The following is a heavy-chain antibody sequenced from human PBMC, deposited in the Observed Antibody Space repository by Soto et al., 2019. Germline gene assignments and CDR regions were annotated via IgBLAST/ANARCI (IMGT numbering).Heavy chain of an antibody. D-gene: IGHD3-3*01. CDR2: IYYSGST. Sequence: SETLSLTCTVSGGSISSYYWSWIRQPPGKGLEWIGYIYYSGSTNYNPSLKSRVTISVDTSKNQFSLKLSSVTAADTAVYYCARVDLTQNYDFPDWGQGTLVTVSS. CDR3: ARVDLTQNYDFPD. V-gene: IGHV4-59*01. CDR1: GGSISSYY. J-gene: IGHJ4*02.